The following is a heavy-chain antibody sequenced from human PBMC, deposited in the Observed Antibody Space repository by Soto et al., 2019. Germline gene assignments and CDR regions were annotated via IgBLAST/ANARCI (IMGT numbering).Heavy chain of an antibody. V-gene: IGHV1-69*02. Sequence: SVKVSCKASGGTFSSYTISWVRQAPGQGLEWMGRIIPILGIANYAQKFLGRVTITADKSTSTAYMELSSLRSEDTAVYYCARPRGYSYGYNYWGQGTLVTVSS. J-gene: IGHJ4*02. CDR3: ARPRGYSYGYNY. D-gene: IGHD5-18*01. CDR2: IIPILGIA. CDR1: GGTFSSYT.